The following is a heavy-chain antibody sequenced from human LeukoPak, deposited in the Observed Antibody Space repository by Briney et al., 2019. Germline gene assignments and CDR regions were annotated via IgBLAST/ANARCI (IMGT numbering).Heavy chain of an antibody. J-gene: IGHJ4*02. V-gene: IGHV3-7*01. CDR2: INQDGNDK. D-gene: IGHD3-22*01. CDR3: ARDRGFSTFDY. Sequence: PGGSLRLSCAASGFTFSSYWMMWVRQAPGKGLEWVANINQDGNDKNYVDSVKGRFTISRHNAKNSLFLQMNSLRAEDTAVYYCARDRGFSTFDYWGQGTLVTVSS. CDR1: GFTFSSYW.